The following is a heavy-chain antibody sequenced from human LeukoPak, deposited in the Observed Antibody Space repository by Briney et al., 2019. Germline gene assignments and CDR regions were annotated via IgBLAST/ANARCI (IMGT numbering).Heavy chain of an antibody. J-gene: IGHJ4*02. CDR2: ISSSSSYI. V-gene: IGHV3-21*01. D-gene: IGHD3-22*01. CDR1: GFTFSSYS. Sequence: GGSLRLSCAASGFTFSSYSMNWVRQAPGKGLEWVSSISSSSSYIYYADSVKGRFTISRDNDKNSLYLQMNSLRVEDTAVYYCAREAYDSSSFDYWGQGTLVTVSS. CDR3: AREAYDSSSFDY.